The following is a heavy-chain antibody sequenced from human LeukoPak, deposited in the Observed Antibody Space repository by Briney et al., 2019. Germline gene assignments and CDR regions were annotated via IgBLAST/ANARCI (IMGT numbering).Heavy chain of an antibody. D-gene: IGHD6-13*01. CDR2: IYYSGST. J-gene: IGHJ4*02. Sequence: SSETLSLTCTVSGGSISSSSYYWGWIRQPPGKGLEWIGSIYYSGSTYYNPSLKSRVTISVDTPKNQFSLKLTSVTASDSAVYYCASSNWLRDANFDSWGQGTLVTVSS. CDR3: ASSNWLRDANFDS. CDR1: GGSISSSSYY. V-gene: IGHV4-39*07.